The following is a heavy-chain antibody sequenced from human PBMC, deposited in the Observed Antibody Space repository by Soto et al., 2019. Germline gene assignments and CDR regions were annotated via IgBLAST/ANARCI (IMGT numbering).Heavy chain of an antibody. CDR2: ISYDGSNK. D-gene: IGHD4-17*01. V-gene: IGHV3-30-3*01. Sequence: VGSLRLPCAASGFTFSSYAIHWVRQAPGKGLEWVAVISYDGSNKYYADSVKGRFTISRDNSKNTLYLQMNSLRAEDTAVYYCVRQSRYGTYYYYYGMEGWGKGTTVTVTP. J-gene: IGHJ6*01. CDR3: VRQSRYGTYYYYYGMEG. CDR1: GFTFSSYA.